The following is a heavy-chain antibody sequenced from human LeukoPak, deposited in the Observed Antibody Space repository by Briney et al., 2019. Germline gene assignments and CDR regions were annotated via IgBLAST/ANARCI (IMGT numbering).Heavy chain of an antibody. V-gene: IGHV3-53*01. D-gene: IGHD6-13*01. J-gene: IGHJ4*02. Sequence: GGSLRLSCAATGFTVSSNHMSWVRQAPGKGLEWVSVIYSGGSTYYADSVKGRFTISRDNSKNTLYLQMNSLRAEDTAVYYCASHSSSWYGFDYRGQGTLVTVSS. CDR1: GFTVSSNH. CDR3: ASHSSSWYGFDY. CDR2: IYSGGST.